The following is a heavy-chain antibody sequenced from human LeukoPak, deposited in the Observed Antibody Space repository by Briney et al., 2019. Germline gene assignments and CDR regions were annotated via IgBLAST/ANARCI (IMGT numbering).Heavy chain of an antibody. CDR1: GGTFSSYA. V-gene: IGHV1-69*04. D-gene: IGHD6-19*01. J-gene: IGHJ3*02. Sequence: ASVKVSCKASGGTFSSYAISWVRQAPGQGLEWMGRIIPILGIANYAQKFQGRVTMTRDTSTSTVYMELSSLRSEDTAVYYCARERVAVAGPGAFDIWGQGTMATVSS. CDR2: IIPILGIA. CDR3: ARERVAVAGPGAFDI.